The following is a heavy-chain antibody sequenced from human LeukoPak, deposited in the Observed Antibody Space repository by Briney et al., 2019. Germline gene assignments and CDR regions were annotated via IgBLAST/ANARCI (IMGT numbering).Heavy chain of an antibody. D-gene: IGHD1-26*01. CDR1: GFTFSSYW. V-gene: IGHV3-74*01. CDR3: ARGTGSYYSLGY. J-gene: IGHJ4*02. CDR2: INSDGSST. Sequence: GGSLRLSCAASGFTFSSYWMHWVRQAPGKGLVWVSRINSDGSSTSHADSVKGRFTISRGNAKNTLYLQMDSLRAEDTAMYYCARGTGSYYSLGYWGQGTLVTVSS.